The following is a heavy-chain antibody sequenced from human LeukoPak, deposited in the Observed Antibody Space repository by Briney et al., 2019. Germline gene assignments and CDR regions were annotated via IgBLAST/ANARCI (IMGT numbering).Heavy chain of an antibody. CDR1: GGSISSGSYY. Sequence: SETLSLTCTVSGGSISSGSYYWSWIRQPAGKGLEWIGRIYTSGSTNYNPSLKSRVTISVDTSKNQFSLKLASVTAADTAIYYCAKGAGGFSYYNWFDPWGQGTLVTVSS. CDR2: IYTSGST. J-gene: IGHJ5*02. D-gene: IGHD5-18*01. CDR3: AKGAGGFSYYNWFDP. V-gene: IGHV4-61*02.